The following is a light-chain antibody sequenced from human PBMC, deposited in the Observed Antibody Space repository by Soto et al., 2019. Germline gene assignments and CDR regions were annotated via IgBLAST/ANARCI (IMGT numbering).Light chain of an antibody. Sequence: DIQMTQSPSTLSASIGDRVTITCRASQSISNWLAWYQQKPGKAPKLLIYDASSLKSGVSSRFSGSGSGTEFTLTIISLQPDDCATYYCHKYNSYSWSFGQGTRVEIK. CDR3: HKYNSYSWS. CDR1: QSISNW. J-gene: IGKJ1*01. CDR2: DAS. V-gene: IGKV1-5*01.